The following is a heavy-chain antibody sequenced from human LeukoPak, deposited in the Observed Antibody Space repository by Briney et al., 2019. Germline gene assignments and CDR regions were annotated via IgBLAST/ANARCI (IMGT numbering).Heavy chain of an antibody. D-gene: IGHD1-1*01. CDR2: IYYSGST. CDR1: GGSISSGGYY. J-gene: IGHJ5*01. V-gene: IGHV4-31*03. CDR3: ARVTTGSTTLDS. Sequence: SQTLSLTCTVSGGSISSGGYYWSWIRQHPGKGLEWIGYIYYSGSTYYNPSLESRLTISVDTSNNRFSLKLKSVTAADTAVFYCARVTTGSTTLDSWGQGILVTVSS.